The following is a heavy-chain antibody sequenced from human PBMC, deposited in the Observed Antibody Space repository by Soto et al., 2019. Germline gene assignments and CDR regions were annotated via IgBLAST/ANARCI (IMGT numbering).Heavy chain of an antibody. CDR3: ARTCSGGTCSFDY. J-gene: IGHJ4*02. CDR2: IYSGGST. V-gene: IGHV3-66*01. D-gene: IGHD2-15*01. Sequence: PGXSLRLSCAASGFTVSSNYLSWFRQAPWKGLEWVSVIYSGGSTYYADSVKGRFTISRDNSENTLYLQMNSLRAEDTAVYYCARTCSGGTCSFDYWGQGTLVTVSS. CDR1: GFTVSSNY.